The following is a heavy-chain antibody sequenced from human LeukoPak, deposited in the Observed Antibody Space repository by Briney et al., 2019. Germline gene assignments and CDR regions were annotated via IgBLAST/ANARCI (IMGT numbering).Heavy chain of an antibody. CDR2: IYYSGNT. V-gene: IGHV4-59*01. CDR3: ARVQYTYGRAALDY. J-gene: IGHJ4*02. D-gene: IGHD5-18*01. CDR1: GGSISSYY. Sequence: PSETLSLICTVSGGSISSYYWSWIRQPPGKGLEWIGYIYYSGNTDFNPSLKSRVTMSVDTSKNRFSLNLTSVTAADTAVYYCARVQYTYGRAALDYWGQGTLVTVSS.